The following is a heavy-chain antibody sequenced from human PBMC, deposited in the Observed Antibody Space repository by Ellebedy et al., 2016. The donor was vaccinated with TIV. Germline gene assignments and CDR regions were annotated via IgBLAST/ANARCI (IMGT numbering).Heavy chain of an antibody. CDR3: ARVQQVVLAGWFDP. CDR1: GGSIGSGSW. V-gene: IGHV4-4*02. J-gene: IGHJ5*02. CDR2: IYHSGST. Sequence: SETLSLXCAVSGGSIGSGSWWSWVRQPPGKGLEWIGEIYHSGSTNYNPSLKSRVTISVDKSKNQFSLTLSSVTAADTAVYYCARVQQVVLAGWFDPWGQGTLVTVSS. D-gene: IGHD6-13*01.